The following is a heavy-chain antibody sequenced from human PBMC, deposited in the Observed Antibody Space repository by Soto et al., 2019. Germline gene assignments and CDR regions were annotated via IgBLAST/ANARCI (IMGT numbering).Heavy chain of an antibody. J-gene: IGHJ3*02. CDR3: ARLGDGYCSGGSCYDDAFDI. CDR1: GGSISNDGYF. D-gene: IGHD2-15*01. V-gene: IGHV4-31*03. Sequence: SETLSLTCTVSGGSISNDGYFWSWIRQHPGKGLDWIGYISKSGIKYYNPSLKSRVIISVDTSENHFSLNLSSVTAADTAVYYCARLGDGYCSGGSCYDDAFDIWGQGTMVTVSS. CDR2: ISKSGIK.